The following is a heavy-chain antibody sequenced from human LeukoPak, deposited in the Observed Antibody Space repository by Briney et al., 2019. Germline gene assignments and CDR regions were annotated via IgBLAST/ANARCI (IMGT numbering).Heavy chain of an antibody. CDR3: AKTRPLDSSSWSHGDY. CDR2: ISGSGDST. Sequence: GGSLRLSCAASGFTFSSYAMSWVRQAPGKGLEWVSAISGSGDSTYYGDSVKGRFTISRDNSKNTLYLQMNSLRAEDTAVYYCAKTRPLDSSSWSHGDYWGQGTLVTVSS. J-gene: IGHJ4*02. V-gene: IGHV3-23*01. D-gene: IGHD6-13*01. CDR1: GFTFSSYA.